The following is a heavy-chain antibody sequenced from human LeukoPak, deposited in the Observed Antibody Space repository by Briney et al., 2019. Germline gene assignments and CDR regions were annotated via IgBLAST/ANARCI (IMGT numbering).Heavy chain of an antibody. Sequence: GGSLRLSCAASGFTFSDYYMSWISQTPGKGVEWVSYISSSSSYTNYADSVKGRFTTSRDNAKNSLYLQMNSLRAEDTAVYYCARDYYDSSGYYLYYFDYWGQGTLVTVSS. D-gene: IGHD3-22*01. V-gene: IGHV3-11*05. CDR1: GFTFSDYY. J-gene: IGHJ4*02. CDR3: ARDYYDSSGYYLYYFDY. CDR2: ISSSSSYT.